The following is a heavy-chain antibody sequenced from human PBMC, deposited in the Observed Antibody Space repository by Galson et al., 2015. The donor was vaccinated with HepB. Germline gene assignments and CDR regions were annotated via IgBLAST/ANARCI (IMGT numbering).Heavy chain of an antibody. Sequence: SVKVSCKASGGTFSSYAISWVRQAPGQGLEWMGGIIPIFGTANYAQKFQGRVTITADKSTSTAYMELSSLRSEDTAVYYCASLAVDPDYCTNGVCYFGWFDPWGQGALVTVSS. D-gene: IGHD2-8*01. J-gene: IGHJ5*02. V-gene: IGHV1-69*06. CDR1: GGTFSSYA. CDR2: IIPIFGTA. CDR3: ASLAVDPDYCTNGVCYFGWFDP.